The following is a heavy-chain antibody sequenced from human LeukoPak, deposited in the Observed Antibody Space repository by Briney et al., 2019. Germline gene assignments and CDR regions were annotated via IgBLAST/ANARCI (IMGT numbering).Heavy chain of an antibody. V-gene: IGHV4-39*07. D-gene: IGHD3-3*01. CDR2: IYYSGST. CDR3: AREATIFGVVTPGVMDV. Sequence: PSETLSLTCTVSGGSISSSSYYWGWIRQPPGKGLEWIGNIYYSGSTYYNPSLKSRVTISVDTSKNQFSLKLSSVTAADTAVYYCAREATIFGVVTPGVMDVWGKGTTVTISS. J-gene: IGHJ6*03. CDR1: GGSISSSSYY.